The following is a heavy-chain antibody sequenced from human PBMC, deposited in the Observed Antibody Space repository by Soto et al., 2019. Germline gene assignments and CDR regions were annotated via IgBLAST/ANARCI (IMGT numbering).Heavy chain of an antibody. V-gene: IGHV1-69*06. CDR1: GGTFSSYA. J-gene: IGHJ6*02. Sequence: QVQLVQSGAEVKKPGSSVKVSCKASGGTFSSYAISWVRQAPGQGLEWMGGIIPIFGTANYAQKFQGRVTSTADKSTSTAYMELGSLRFEDTAVYYCASMLGYCSSTSCYNGYYGMDVWGQGTTVTVSS. CDR3: ASMLGYCSSTSCYNGYYGMDV. D-gene: IGHD2-2*02. CDR2: IIPIFGTA.